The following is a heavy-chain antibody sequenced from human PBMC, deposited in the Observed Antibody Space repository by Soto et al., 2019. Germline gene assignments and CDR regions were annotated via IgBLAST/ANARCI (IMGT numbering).Heavy chain of an antibody. Sequence: PGGALRLSCSASGVTFSSYEMNWVRQAPGKGLEWVSYISSSGSTIYYADSVKGRFTISRDNAKNSLYLQMNSLRAEDTAVYYCARDVPFPDVWGQGTTVTVSS. CDR3: ARDVPFPDV. J-gene: IGHJ6*02. V-gene: IGHV3-48*03. CDR2: ISSSGSTI. CDR1: GVTFSSYE.